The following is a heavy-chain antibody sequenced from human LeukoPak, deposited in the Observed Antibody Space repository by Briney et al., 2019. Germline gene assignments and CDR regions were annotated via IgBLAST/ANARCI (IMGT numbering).Heavy chain of an antibody. CDR1: GFTFSSYA. CDR3: AKDVEASSSWYRGDWFDP. D-gene: IGHD6-13*01. Sequence: GSLRLSCAASGFTFSSYAMSWVRQAPGKGLEWVSAISGSGGSTYYADSVKGRFTISRDNSKSTLYLQMNSLRAEDTAVYYCAKDVEASSSWYRGDWFDPWGQGTLVTVSS. CDR2: ISGSGGST. J-gene: IGHJ5*02. V-gene: IGHV3-23*01.